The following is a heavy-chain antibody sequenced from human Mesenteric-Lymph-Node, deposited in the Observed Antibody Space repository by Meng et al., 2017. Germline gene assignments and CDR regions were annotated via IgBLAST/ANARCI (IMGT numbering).Heavy chain of an antibody. V-gene: IGHV3-11*04. J-gene: IGHJ3*02. Sequence: GESLKISCEASGFTFSDYYMSWIRQAPGKGLEWVSYISSSGSTIYYADSVKGRFTISTDNAKNSLYLQMNSLRAEDTAVYYCAREYYYDSSGYYPDAFDIWGQGTMVTVSS. CDR1: GFTFSDYY. D-gene: IGHD3-22*01. CDR2: ISSSGSTI. CDR3: AREYYYDSSGYYPDAFDI.